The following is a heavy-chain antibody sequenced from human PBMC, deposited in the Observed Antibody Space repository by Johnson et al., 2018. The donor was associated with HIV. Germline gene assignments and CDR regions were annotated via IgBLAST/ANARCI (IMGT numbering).Heavy chain of an antibody. CDR3: ARAYSYGVFDI. CDR1: GFTFSSYW. D-gene: IGHD5-18*01. J-gene: IGHJ3*02. Sequence: VQLVESGGGLVQPGGSLRLSCAASGFTFSSYWMSWVRQAPGKGLEWVSVIYSGGTTYSADSVKDRFTISRDNSKNTLYLQMNSLRAEDTAVYYCARAYSYGVFDIWGQGTMVTVSS. V-gene: IGHV3-66*01. CDR2: IYSGGTT.